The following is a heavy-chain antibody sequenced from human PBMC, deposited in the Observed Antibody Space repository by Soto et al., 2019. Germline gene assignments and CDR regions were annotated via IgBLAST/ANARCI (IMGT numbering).Heavy chain of an antibody. CDR3: AKDTGDWSRISCNPGNNWYDP. CDR2: ISYDGSKK. V-gene: IGHV3-30*18. Sequence: QVQLVESGGGVVQPGRSLRLSCAVSGLTFRSYGMHWVRQAPGKGLEWVAIISYDGSKKYYVDSVKGRFTISRDNSRSTLYRERNSLGVGDAAVYYCAKDTGDWSRISCNPGNNWYDPWRKGTLVTVSS. D-gene: IGHD2-2*01. CDR1: GLTFRSYG. J-gene: IGHJ5*02.